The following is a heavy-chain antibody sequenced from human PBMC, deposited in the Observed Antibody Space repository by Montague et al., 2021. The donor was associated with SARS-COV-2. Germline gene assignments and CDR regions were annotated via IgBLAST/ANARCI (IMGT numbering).Heavy chain of an antibody. CDR2: IYHSGST. D-gene: IGHD5-12*01. CDR1: GGSISSSNW. Sequence: SETLSLTCAVSGGSISSSNWWSWVRQPPGKGLEWIGEIYHSGSTNYNPSLRSRVTISVDKSKNQFSLKLSSVTAADTAVYYCASFSRVATILGDYYYYGMDVWGQGTTVTVSS. J-gene: IGHJ6*02. CDR3: ASFSRVATILGDYYYYGMDV. V-gene: IGHV4-4*02.